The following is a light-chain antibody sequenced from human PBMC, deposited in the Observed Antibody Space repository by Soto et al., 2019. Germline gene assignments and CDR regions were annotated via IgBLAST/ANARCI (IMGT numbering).Light chain of an antibody. CDR3: QQRSNWPT. CDR2: DAS. J-gene: IGKJ1*01. CDR1: QSVSSY. Sequence: EIVLTQSPATLCLSPGERATLSCRASQSVSSYLAWYQQKPGQAPRLLIYDASNRATGIPARFSGSGSGTDFTLTISSLEPEDFAVYYCQQRSNWPTFGQGTKVEIK. V-gene: IGKV3-11*01.